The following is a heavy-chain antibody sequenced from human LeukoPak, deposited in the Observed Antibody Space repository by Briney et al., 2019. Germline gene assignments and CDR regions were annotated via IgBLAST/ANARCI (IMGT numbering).Heavy chain of an antibody. CDR2: INHSGST. Sequence: SETLSLTCAVYGGSFSGYYWSWIRQPPGKGLEWIGEINHSGSTNYNPSLKSRVTISVDTSKNQFSLKLSSVTAADTAVYYCAAGPHSVDSSSWYKGWFDPWGQGTLVTVSS. CDR3: AAGPHSVDSSSWYKGWFDP. V-gene: IGHV4-34*01. CDR1: GGSFSGYY. J-gene: IGHJ5*02. D-gene: IGHD6-13*01.